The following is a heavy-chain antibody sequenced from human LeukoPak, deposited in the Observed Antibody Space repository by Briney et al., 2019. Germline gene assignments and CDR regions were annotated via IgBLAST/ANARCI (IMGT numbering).Heavy chain of an antibody. V-gene: IGHV3-21*01. CDR3: ARGGSKY. Sequence: PGGSLRLSCVASGFTFNDYSMIWVCQAPGKGLEWVSSITNGSSYIYYADSVKGRFTISRDNAKNSLYLQMNSLRAEDTAVYYCARGGSKYWGQGTLVTVSS. CDR2: ITNGSSYI. CDR1: GFTFNDYS. J-gene: IGHJ4*02.